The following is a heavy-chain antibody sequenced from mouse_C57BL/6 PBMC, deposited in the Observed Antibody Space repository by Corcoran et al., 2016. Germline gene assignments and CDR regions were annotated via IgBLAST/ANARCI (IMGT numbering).Heavy chain of an antibody. CDR1: GYTFTSYG. V-gene: IGHV1-81*01. CDR3: ARFPTGNYAMDY. Sequence: QVQLQQSGAELARPGASVKLSCKASGYTFTSYGISWVKQRTGQGLEWIGEIYPGSGNTYYNEKFKGKATLTAEKSSSTAYMQLSSLTSEDSAVYFCARFPTGNYAMDYWGQGTSVTVSS. CDR2: IYPGSGNT. J-gene: IGHJ4*01. D-gene: IGHD4-1*01.